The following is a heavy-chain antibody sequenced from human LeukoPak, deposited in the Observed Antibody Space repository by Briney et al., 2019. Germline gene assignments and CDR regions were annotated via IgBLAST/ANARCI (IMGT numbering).Heavy chain of an antibody. J-gene: IGHJ4*02. Sequence: GGSLRLPCAASGFTFRSYAMHWVRQAPGKGLEWLSFIRFDGSYAYYVDSVKGRFTISRDNSKNTLYLQMNSLRAEDTAVYFCARLGCNNGSCYKYYFDYWGQGTLVTVSS. D-gene: IGHD2-15*01. CDR1: GFTFRSYA. V-gene: IGHV3-30*02. CDR2: IRFDGSYA. CDR3: ARLGCNNGSCYKYYFDY.